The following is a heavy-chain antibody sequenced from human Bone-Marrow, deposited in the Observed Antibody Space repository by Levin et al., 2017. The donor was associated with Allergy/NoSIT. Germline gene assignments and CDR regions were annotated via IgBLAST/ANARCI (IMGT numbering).Heavy chain of an antibody. CDR2: IYNTGGT. CDR1: GGSVSSSVSS. J-gene: IGHJ4*02. D-gene: IGHD4-17*01. Sequence: SETLSLTCTVSGGSVSSSVSSWSWIRQTPGNGLEWIGYIYNTGGTYYNPSLKSRVTISIDRSKNDFSLRLGSVTAADTAVYYCASLVGDYGGYFDYWGQGALVTVSS. CDR3: ASLVGDYGGYFDY. V-gene: IGHV4-30-2*01.